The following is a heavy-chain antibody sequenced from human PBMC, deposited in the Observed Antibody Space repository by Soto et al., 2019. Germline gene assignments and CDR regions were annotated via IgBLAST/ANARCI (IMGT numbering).Heavy chain of an antibody. Sequence: PSETLSLTCTVSGGSISSYYWSWIRQPPGKGLEWIGYIYCSGSTNYNPSLKSRVTISVDTSKNQFSVKLSSVTAADTAVYYCARGVTGTNVYYYYYMDVWGKGTTVTVSS. J-gene: IGHJ6*03. CDR3: ARGVTGTNVYYYYYMDV. CDR1: GGSISSYY. D-gene: IGHD1-7*01. V-gene: IGHV4-59*08. CDR2: IYCSGST.